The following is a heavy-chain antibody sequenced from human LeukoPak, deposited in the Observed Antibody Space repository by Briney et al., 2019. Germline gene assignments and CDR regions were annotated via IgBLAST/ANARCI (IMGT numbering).Heavy chain of an antibody. J-gene: IGHJ4*02. CDR3: AGEYDMSL. D-gene: IGHD3-9*01. CDR1: GFTFSSYG. V-gene: IGHV3-30*02. Sequence: QPGGSLRLSCAASGFTFSSYGMHWVRQAPGKGLVWVAFIRYDGSNKYYADSVKGRFTLSRDNSKNTLYLQMNSLRAEDTAVYYCAGEYDMSLGGQGTLVTVSS. CDR2: IRYDGSNK.